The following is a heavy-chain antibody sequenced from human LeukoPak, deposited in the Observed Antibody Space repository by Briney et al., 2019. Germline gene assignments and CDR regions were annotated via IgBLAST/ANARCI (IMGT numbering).Heavy chain of an antibody. CDR1: AGSISSGDSY. Sequence: SETLSLTCTVSAGSISSGDSYWTWIRQPPGKGLEWIGYIFHSGSTFYNPSLKSRITMSVDTSKNQFSLKLSSVTAADTAVYYCARGELLYHYWGQGALVTVSS. D-gene: IGHD2-15*01. CDR3: ARGELLYHY. V-gene: IGHV4-30-4*01. J-gene: IGHJ4*02. CDR2: IFHSGST.